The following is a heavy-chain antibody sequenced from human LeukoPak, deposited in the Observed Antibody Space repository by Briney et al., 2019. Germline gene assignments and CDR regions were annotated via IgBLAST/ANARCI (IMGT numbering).Heavy chain of an antibody. CDR1: GYTFTSYY. J-gene: IGHJ3*02. CDR2: INPGGGST. Sequence: GASVKVSCKASGYTFTSYYMHWVRQAPGQGLEWMGIINPGGGSTSYAQKFQGRVTMTRDTSTSTVYMELSSLRSEDTAVYYCARDRVVAGNFGAFDIWGQGTMVTVSS. D-gene: IGHD6-19*01. CDR3: ARDRVVAGNFGAFDI. V-gene: IGHV1-46*01.